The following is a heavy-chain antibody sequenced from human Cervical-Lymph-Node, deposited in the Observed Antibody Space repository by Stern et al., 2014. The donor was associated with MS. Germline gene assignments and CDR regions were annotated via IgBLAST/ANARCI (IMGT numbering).Heavy chain of an antibody. CDR3: ASPPPFDF. CDR2: ISFDGRNK. V-gene: IGHV3-30*14. CDR1: GFSFSSYT. Sequence: MQLVESGGGVVQPGRSLRLSCAASGFSFSSYTMHWVRQAPGKGLEWVAAISFDGRNKYYADSVRGRFTISRDTSNNTLFLQMSNLRTEDTAVFYCASPPPFDFWGQGTLVAVSS. J-gene: IGHJ4*02.